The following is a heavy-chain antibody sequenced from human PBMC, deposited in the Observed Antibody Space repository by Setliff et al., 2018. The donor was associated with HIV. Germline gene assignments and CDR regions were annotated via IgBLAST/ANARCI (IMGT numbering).Heavy chain of an antibody. CDR2: IIPIVGIA. CDR1: GGTFSSYA. CDR3: ATGGFGPYNNFWSNSYTGKETAFDY. D-gene: IGHD3-3*01. J-gene: IGHJ4*02. V-gene: IGHV1-69*10. Sequence: ASVKVSCKASGGTFSSYAISWVRQAPGQGLQWMGGIIPIVGIANYVQKFQGRVTITADKSTSTVYMEFSSLRSEDTAVYYCATGGFGPYNNFWSNSYTGKETAFDYWGQGTLVTVSS.